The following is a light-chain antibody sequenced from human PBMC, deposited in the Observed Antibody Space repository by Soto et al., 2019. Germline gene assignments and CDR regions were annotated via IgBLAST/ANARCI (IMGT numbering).Light chain of an antibody. V-gene: IGKV3-15*01. CDR1: QSVSSN. CDR3: QQYNNWPPRT. CDR2: GAS. J-gene: IGKJ1*01. Sequence: EIVMTQSPATLPVSPGERATLSCRASQSVSSNLAWYQQKPGQAPRLLIYGASTRATGVPDRFRGSGSGTEFTLTISSLQSEDFAVYYCQQYNNWPPRTFGQGTKVEIK.